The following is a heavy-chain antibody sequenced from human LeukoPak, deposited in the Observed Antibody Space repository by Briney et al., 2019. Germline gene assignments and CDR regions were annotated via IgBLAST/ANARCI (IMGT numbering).Heavy chain of an antibody. CDR1: GGSFSGYY. Sequence: SETLSLTCAVYGGSFSGYYWSWIRQPPGKGLEWIGEINHSGSTDYNPYLKSRVTMSVDTSKNQFSLKLSSVTAADTAVYYCARHFGNYFGSGSPVDSWGQGTQVTVSS. V-gene: IGHV4-34*01. D-gene: IGHD3-10*01. CDR3: ARHFGNYFGSGSPVDS. J-gene: IGHJ5*01. CDR2: INHSGST.